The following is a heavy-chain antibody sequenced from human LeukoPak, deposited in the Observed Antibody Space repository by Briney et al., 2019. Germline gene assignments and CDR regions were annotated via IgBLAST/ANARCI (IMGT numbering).Heavy chain of an antibody. V-gene: IGHV4-59*02. J-gene: IGHJ4*02. CDR3: ARIVTGGASFDS. Sequence: SETLSLTCTVSGGSVSRNYWSWLRQPPGKGLEWVGYIYYSGSTNYSPSLKSRVTMSVDQSKNQFSLNLNSVSAADTAVYYCARIVTGGASFDSWVQGTLVTVSS. D-gene: IGHD3-16*01. CDR1: GGSVSRNY. CDR2: IYYSGST.